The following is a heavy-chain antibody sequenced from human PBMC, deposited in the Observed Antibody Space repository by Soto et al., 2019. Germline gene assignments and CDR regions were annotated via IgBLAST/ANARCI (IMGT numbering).Heavy chain of an antibody. V-gene: IGHV4-30-2*01. CDR2: IYHSGST. CDR1: GGSISSGGYS. Sequence: SETLSLTCAVSGGSISSGGYSWSWIRQPPGKGLEWIGYIYHSGSTYYNPSLKSRVTISVDSSKNQFSLKLRSVPAADTAVYYCARVVAAASVDPWGQGTLVTVSS. J-gene: IGHJ5*02. CDR3: ARVVAAASVDP. D-gene: IGHD6-13*01.